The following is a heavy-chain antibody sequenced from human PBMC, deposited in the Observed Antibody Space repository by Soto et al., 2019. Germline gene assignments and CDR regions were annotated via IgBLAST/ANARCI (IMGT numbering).Heavy chain of an antibody. CDR1: GFTFSSYG. Sequence: QVQLVESGGGVVQPGRSLRLSCAASGFTFSSYGMHWVRQAPGKGLEWVAVIWYDGSNKYYADSVKGRFTISRDNSKNTLYLQMNSLRAEDTAVYYCERGGYGDYGLDYWGQGTLVTVSS. V-gene: IGHV3-33*01. D-gene: IGHD4-17*01. CDR2: IWYDGSNK. CDR3: ERGGYGDYGLDY. J-gene: IGHJ4*02.